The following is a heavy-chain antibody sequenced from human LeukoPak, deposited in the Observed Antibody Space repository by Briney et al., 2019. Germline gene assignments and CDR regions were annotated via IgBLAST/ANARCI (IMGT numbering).Heavy chain of an antibody. CDR1: GFTFSSYG. Sequence: GSLRLSCAASGFTFSSYGMHWVRQAPGKGLEWVAVISYDGSNKYYADSVKGRFTISRDNSKNTLYLQMSSLRAEDTAVFYCARENYFDYWGQGTLVTVSS. J-gene: IGHJ4*02. CDR3: ARENYFDY. CDR2: ISYDGSNK. V-gene: IGHV3-30*03.